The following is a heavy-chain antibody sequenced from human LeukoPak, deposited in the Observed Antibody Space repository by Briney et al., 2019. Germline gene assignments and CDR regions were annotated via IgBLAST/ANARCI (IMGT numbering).Heavy chain of an antibody. Sequence: PSETLSLTCAVYGGSFSGYYWSWIRQPPGKGLEWIGEINHSGSTNYNPSLKSRVTISVDTSKNQFSLKLSSVTAADTAVYYCARGSWVVPAAMPFYYYYGMDVWGQGTTVTVSS. CDR2: INHSGST. J-gene: IGHJ6*02. CDR3: ARGSWVVPAAMPFYYYYGMDV. D-gene: IGHD2-2*01. V-gene: IGHV4-34*01. CDR1: GGSFSGYY.